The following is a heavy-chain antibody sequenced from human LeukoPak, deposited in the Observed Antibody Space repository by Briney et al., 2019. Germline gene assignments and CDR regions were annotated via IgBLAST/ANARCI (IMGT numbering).Heavy chain of an antibody. J-gene: IGHJ6*02. CDR1: GYTFTGYY. V-gene: IGHV1-2*02. D-gene: IGHD2-2*01. Sequence: ASVKVSCKASGYTFTGYYMHWVRQAPGQGPEWMGWINPNSGGTNYAQKFQGRVTMARDTSISTAYMELSRLRSDDTAAYYCARDQGYCSSTSCFNYYYGMDVWGQGTTVTVSS. CDR2: INPNSGGT. CDR3: ARDQGYCSSTSCFNYYYGMDV.